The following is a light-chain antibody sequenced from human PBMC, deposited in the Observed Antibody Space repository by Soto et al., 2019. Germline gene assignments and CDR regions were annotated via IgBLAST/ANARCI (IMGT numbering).Light chain of an antibody. Sequence: DIQMTHSPSTLSAAIGDRVTITCRASQSISSLLAWYQQKPGKAPKLLIYMASNLQSGVPSRFSGSGSGTEFTLTISSLQHDDFATYYCQHYNDYSRIFGQGTKVEIK. J-gene: IGKJ1*01. V-gene: IGKV1-5*03. CDR3: QHYNDYSRI. CDR1: QSISSL. CDR2: MAS.